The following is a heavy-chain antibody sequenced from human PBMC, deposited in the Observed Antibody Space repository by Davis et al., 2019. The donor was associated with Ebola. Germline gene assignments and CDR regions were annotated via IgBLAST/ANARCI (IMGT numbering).Heavy chain of an antibody. CDR2: IRQDGIEK. V-gene: IGHV3-7*03. J-gene: IGHJ5*02. Sequence: GESLKISCAASGFTFSNAWMSWVRQAPGKGLEWVANIRQDGIEKFYVGSVKGRFTISRDNGKKSVYLQMNSLRAGDTAVYYCVRDTSGWYPLFKWLDPWGQGTLVTVSS. CDR3: VRDTSGWYPLFKWLDP. CDR1: GFTFSNAW. D-gene: IGHD6-19*01.